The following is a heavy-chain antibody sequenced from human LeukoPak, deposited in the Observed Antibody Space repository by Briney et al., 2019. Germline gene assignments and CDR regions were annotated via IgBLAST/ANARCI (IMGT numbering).Heavy chain of an antibody. Sequence: ASVKVSCKASGYTFTTYDINWVRQATGQGLEWMGWMNPNNGNTGYAQKFQGRVTMTRDTSISTAYMELSRLRSEDTAVYYCARGPNKSDGGNSGSAWFDPWGQGTLVTVSS. V-gene: IGHV1-8*01. D-gene: IGHD4-23*01. J-gene: IGHJ5*02. CDR2: MNPNNGNT. CDR1: GYTFTTYD. CDR3: ARGPNKSDGGNSGSAWFDP.